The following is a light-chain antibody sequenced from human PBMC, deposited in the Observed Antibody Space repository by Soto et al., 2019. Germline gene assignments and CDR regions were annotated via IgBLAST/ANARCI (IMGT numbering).Light chain of an antibody. V-gene: IGKV3-15*01. CDR2: GAS. Sequence: EIVMTQSPATLSVSPGERAALSCRASQSVSGNLAWYQQTPGQAPRLLIYGASAMATGIPARFSGSGFGTEFTLTISSLKSEDFAVYYCRHYNYCPPGLGQGRRLEIK. CDR3: RHYNYCPPG. J-gene: IGKJ5*01. CDR1: QSVSGN.